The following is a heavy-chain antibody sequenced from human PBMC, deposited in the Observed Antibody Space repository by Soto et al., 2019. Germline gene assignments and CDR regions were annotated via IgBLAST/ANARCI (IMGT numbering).Heavy chain of an antibody. CDR2: IYYSGST. J-gene: IGHJ6*02. CDR1: GGSISSSSYY. D-gene: IGHD6-13*01. V-gene: IGHV4-39*01. CDR3: ERNISNIKYYYYGMDV. Sequence: PSETLSLTCTVSGGSISSSSYYWGWIRQPPGKGLEWIGSIYYSGSTYYNPSLKSRVTISVDTSKNQFSLKLSSVTAADTAVYYCERNISNIKYYYYGMDVWGQGTTVTVSS.